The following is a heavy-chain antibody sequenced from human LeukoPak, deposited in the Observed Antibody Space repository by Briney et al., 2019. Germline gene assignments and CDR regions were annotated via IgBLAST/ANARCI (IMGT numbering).Heavy chain of an antibody. CDR2: INHSGST. J-gene: IGHJ4*02. V-gene: IGHV4-34*01. D-gene: IGHD2-2*01. CDR3: ARPGSVVPAASGFDY. CDR1: GGSFSGYY. Sequence: SETLSLTCAVYGGSFSGYYWSWIRQPPGKGLEWIGEINHSGSTNYNPSLKSRVTISVDTSKNQFSLKLSSVTAADTAVYYCARPGSVVPAASGFDYWGQGTLVTVSS.